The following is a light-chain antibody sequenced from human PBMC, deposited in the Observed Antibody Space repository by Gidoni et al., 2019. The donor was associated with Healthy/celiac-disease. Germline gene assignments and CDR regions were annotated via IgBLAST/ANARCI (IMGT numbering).Light chain of an antibody. V-gene: IGKV1-5*03. Sequence: DTQMTQSPSTLSASVGDRVTITCRASQSISSWLAWYQQKPGKAPKLLIYKASSLESGVPSRFSGSGSGTEFTLTISSLQPDDFATYYCQQYNSLMYTFGQGTKLEIK. CDR2: KAS. CDR1: QSISSW. CDR3: QQYNSLMYT. J-gene: IGKJ2*01.